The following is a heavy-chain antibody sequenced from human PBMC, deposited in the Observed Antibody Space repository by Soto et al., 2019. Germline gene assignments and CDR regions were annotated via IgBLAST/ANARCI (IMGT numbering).Heavy chain of an antibody. J-gene: IGHJ5*02. Sequence: PGGSLRLSCAASGFTFSSYSMNWVRQAPGKGLEWVSSISSSSSYIYYADSVKGRFTISRDNAKNSLYLQMNSLRAEDTAVYYWARDSNSSPEFDPWGQGTLVTVSS. D-gene: IGHD6-13*01. V-gene: IGHV3-21*01. CDR1: GFTFSSYS. CDR3: ARDSNSSPEFDP. CDR2: ISSSSSYI.